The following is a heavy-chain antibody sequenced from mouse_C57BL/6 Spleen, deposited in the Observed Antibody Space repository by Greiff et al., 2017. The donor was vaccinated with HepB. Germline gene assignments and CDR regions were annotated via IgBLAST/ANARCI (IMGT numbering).Heavy chain of an antibody. CDR1: GYAFSSSW. CDR2: IYPGDGDT. J-gene: IGHJ2*01. V-gene: IGHV1-82*01. Sequence: VQLQQSGPELVKPGASVKISCKASGYAFSSSWMNWVKQRPGKGLEWIGRIYPGDGDTNYNGKFKGKATLTADKSSSPAYMQLSSLTSEDSAVYFCARSGSNWDYWGQGTTLTVSS. CDR3: ARSGSNWDY. D-gene: IGHD4-1*01.